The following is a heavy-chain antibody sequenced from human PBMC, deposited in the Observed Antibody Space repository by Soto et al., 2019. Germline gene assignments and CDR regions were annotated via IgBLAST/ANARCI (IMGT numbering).Heavy chain of an antibody. V-gene: IGHV4-39*01. CDR2: IHYSGST. J-gene: IGHJ6*03. CDR3: ARHIGYYYYMDV. Sequence: SETLSVTCTVSCASFSSSAYYWGWLRQSPGKGLEWIGSIHYSGSTYYNPSLKSRVTISVDMSKDQFSLKLSSVTAADTAMFYCARHIGYYYYMDVWGQGTTVTVSS. CDR1: CASFSSSAYY. D-gene: IGHD3-16*02.